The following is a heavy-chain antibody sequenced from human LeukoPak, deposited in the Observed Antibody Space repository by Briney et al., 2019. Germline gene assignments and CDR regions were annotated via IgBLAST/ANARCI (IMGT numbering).Heavy chain of an antibody. CDR1: GYTFTGYY. V-gene: IGHV1-2*02. J-gene: IGHJ5*02. Sequence: ASVKVSCKASGYTFTGYYMHWVRQAPGQGLGWMGWINPNSGGTNYAQKFQGRVTMTRDTSISTAYMELSRLRSDDTAVYYCARDRRRIAVAGTGWFDPWGQGTLVTVSS. D-gene: IGHD6-19*01. CDR3: ARDRRRIAVAGTGWFDP. CDR2: INPNSGGT.